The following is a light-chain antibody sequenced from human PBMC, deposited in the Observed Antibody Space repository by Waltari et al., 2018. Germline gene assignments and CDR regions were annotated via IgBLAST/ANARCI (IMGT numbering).Light chain of an antibody. J-gene: IGLJ1*01. CDR3: SSYTSSSTQV. CDR2: EVS. CDR1: SSDVGGYNY. V-gene: IGLV2-14*01. Sequence: QSALTQPASVSGSPGQSITISCTGTSSDVGGYNYFSWYQHHPGKAPKLMIYEVSNRPSGVSNRFSGSKSGNTASLTISGLQAEDEADYYCSSYTSSSTQVFGTGTKVTVL.